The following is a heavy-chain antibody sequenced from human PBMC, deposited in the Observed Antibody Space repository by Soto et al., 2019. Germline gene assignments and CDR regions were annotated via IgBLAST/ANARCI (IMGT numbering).Heavy chain of an antibody. D-gene: IGHD3-10*01. J-gene: IGHJ5*02. CDR3: ATDKFGAGRVGVHS. Sequence: QVQLVQSGAEVKKPGASLRVSCETSGDTSTIYTITWVRQAPGQGLQWMGRIVPLLRITNYAQEFQGRLTITADSSTSSAHLELASLTSDATAVYYCATDKFGAGRVGVHSWGQGTLVIVSS. V-gene: IGHV1-69*08. CDR2: IVPLLRIT. CDR1: GDTSTIYT.